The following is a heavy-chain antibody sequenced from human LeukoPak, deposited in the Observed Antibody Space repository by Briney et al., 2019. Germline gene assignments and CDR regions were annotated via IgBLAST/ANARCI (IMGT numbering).Heavy chain of an antibody. CDR1: GFTFNNYA. J-gene: IGHJ4*02. V-gene: IGHV3-23*01. CDR3: ARGENGSFDH. Sequence: GGSLRLSCAASGFTFNNYAMSWVRQAPGKGLEWVSGISASGGSTYYADSVKGRFTISRDNSKNTVYLQMNSLRAEDTAFYYCARGENGSFDHWGQGTLVIVSS. D-gene: IGHD3-10*01. CDR2: ISASGGST.